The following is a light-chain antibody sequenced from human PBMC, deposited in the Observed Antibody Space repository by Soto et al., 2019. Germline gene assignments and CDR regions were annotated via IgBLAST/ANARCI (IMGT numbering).Light chain of an antibody. CDR2: RNN. CDR1: SSNIGSDF. Sequence: QAVVTQPPSASATPGRRVTISCSGSSSNIGSDFVFWYQQLPGTAPKLLIYRNNQRPSGVPDRFSGSKSGTSASLAISGLRSEDEADYYCAAWDHSLSGWMIGGGTKLTVL. J-gene: IGLJ3*02. V-gene: IGLV1-47*01. CDR3: AAWDHSLSGWM.